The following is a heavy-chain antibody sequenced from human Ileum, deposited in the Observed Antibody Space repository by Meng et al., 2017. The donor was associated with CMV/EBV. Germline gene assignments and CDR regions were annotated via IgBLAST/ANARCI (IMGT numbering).Heavy chain of an antibody. V-gene: IGHV3-30*04. CDR1: VFTFSSFA. CDR2: ISYDGSHK. CDR3: AREYTDSSGGRRFDY. J-gene: IGHJ4*02. D-gene: IGHD3-22*01. Sequence: SVFTFSSFAVHWFRQAPGKGLEWVTLISYDGSHKNYADSVKGRFTISRDNSKNTLYLEMNSLRVEDTAVYYCAREYTDSSGGRRFDYWGQGTLVTVSS.